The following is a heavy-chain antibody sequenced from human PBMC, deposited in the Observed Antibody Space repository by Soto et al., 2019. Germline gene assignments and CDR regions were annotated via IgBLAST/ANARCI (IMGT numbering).Heavy chain of an antibody. CDR3: ARVGSSWYLGMDV. CDR2: IIYTGST. Sequence: TSETLSLTCTVSGDSISTTTYYWAWIRQPPGKGLEWIGSIIYTGSTNYNPSLKSRVTISVDTSKNQFSLKLSSVTAADTAVYYCARVGSSWYLGMDVWGQGTTVTVSS. D-gene: IGHD6-13*01. CDR1: GDSISTTTYY. J-gene: IGHJ6*02. V-gene: IGHV4-39*07.